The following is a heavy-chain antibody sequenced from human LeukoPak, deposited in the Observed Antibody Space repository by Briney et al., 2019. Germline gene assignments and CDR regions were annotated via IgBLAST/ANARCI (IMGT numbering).Heavy chain of an antibody. D-gene: IGHD1-26*01. CDR1: GFSFGSFA. Sequence: GGSLRLSCVGSGFSFGSFAMSWVRQGPGRGLELVSTISGGGRLTYYADSVKGRFTISRDDSKNMQFLEMSSLRPEDTAVYFCAKRITATTGFYFDSWGQGALVTVSA. J-gene: IGHJ4*02. CDR3: AKRITATTGFYFDS. V-gene: IGHV3-23*01. CDR2: ISGGGRLT.